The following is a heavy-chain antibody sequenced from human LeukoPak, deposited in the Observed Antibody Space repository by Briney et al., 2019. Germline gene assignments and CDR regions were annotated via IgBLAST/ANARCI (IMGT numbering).Heavy chain of an antibody. CDR2: ISGSGGST. D-gene: IGHD3-22*01. J-gene: IGHJ3*02. Sequence: RSLRLSCAASGFTFSSYAMSWVRQAPGKGLEWVSAISGSGGSTYYADSVKGRFTISRDNSKNTLYLQMNSLRAEDTAVYYCAKDFDYYDSRLLDIWGQGTMVTVSS. CDR3: AKDFDYYDSRLLDI. V-gene: IGHV3-23*01. CDR1: GFTFSSYA.